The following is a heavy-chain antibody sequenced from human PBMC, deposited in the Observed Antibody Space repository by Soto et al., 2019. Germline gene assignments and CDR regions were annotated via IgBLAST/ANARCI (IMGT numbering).Heavy chain of an antibody. CDR3: ASRPEGAAAGTVLDY. J-gene: IGHJ4*02. V-gene: IGHV4-30-4*01. CDR1: GGSISSGDYY. CDR2: IYYSGST. D-gene: IGHD6-13*01. Sequence: SETLSLTCTVSGGSISSGDYYWSWIRQPPGKGLEWIGYIYYSGSTYYNPSLKSRVTISVDKSKNQFSLKLSSVTAADTAVYYCASRPEGAAAGTVLDYWGQGTLVTVSS.